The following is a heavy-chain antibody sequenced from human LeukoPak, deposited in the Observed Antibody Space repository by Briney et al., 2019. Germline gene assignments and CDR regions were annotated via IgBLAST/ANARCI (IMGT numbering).Heavy chain of an antibody. J-gene: IGHJ4*02. V-gene: IGHV3-15*01. CDR3: STDLGYREWELKADY. Sequence: PGGSLRLSCAASGLPFSSYTMNWVRQAPGKGLEWVGRIKSKTDGGTTDYAAPVKGRFTISRDDSKNTLYLRMNSLKTEDTAVYYCSTDLGYREWELKADYWGQGTLVTVSS. D-gene: IGHD1-26*01. CDR1: GLPFSSYT. CDR2: IKSKTDGGTT.